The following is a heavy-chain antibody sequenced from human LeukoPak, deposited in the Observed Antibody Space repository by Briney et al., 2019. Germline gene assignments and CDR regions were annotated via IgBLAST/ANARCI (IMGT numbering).Heavy chain of an antibody. CDR2: ISGSGDST. D-gene: IGHD1-1*01. V-gene: IGHV3-23*01. CDR3: AKMPGHSWRVSEY. J-gene: IGHJ4*02. CDR1: GFTFGSYG. Sequence: GGSLRLSCEASGFTFGSYGMSWVRQAPGKGLEWVSSISGSGDSTYYADSVKGRFSISRDNSKTTLYLQMNSLRAEDTAVYYCAKMPGHSWRVSEYWGQETLVTVSS.